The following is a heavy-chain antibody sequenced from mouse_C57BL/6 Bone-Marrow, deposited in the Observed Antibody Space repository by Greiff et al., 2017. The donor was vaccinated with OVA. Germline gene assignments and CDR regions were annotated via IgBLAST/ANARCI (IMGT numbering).Heavy chain of an antibody. CDR1: GFNIKNTY. CDR2: IDPANDNT. CDR3: ARGIFGSSFYAMDY. J-gene: IGHJ4*01. Sequence: EVHLVESVAELVRPGASVKLSCTASGFNIKNTYMHWVKQRPEQGLEWIGRIDPANDNTKYAPKFPGKATMTAATSSNTAYLQLSSLSSEDTAFYCCARGIFGSSFYAMDYWGQGTSVTVSS. V-gene: IGHV14-3*01. D-gene: IGHD1-1*01.